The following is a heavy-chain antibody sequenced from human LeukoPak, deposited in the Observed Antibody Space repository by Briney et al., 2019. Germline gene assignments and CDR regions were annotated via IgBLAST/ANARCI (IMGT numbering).Heavy chain of an antibody. D-gene: IGHD4-23*01. CDR1: GFTVSSNY. V-gene: IGHV3-66*01. CDR3: ARATMVVKMGNWFDP. CDR2: IYSGGST. Sequence: GGSLRLSCAASGFTVSSNYMSWVRQAPGKGLEWVSVIYSGGSTYYADSVKGRFTISRDNSKNTLYLQMNSLRAEDTAVYYCARATMVVKMGNWFDPWGQGTLVTVSS. J-gene: IGHJ5*02.